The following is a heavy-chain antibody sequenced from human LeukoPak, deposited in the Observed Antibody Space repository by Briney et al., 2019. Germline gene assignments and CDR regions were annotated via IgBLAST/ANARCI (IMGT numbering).Heavy chain of an antibody. CDR2: INHSGST. V-gene: IGHV4-34*01. J-gene: IGHJ5*02. D-gene: IGHD6-6*01. CDR1: GGSFSGYY. Sequence: SETLSLTCAVYGGSFSGYYWSWIRQPPGKGLEWIGEINHSGSTNYNPSLKSRVTISVDTSKNQFSLKLSSVTAADTAVYYCARGKIAPRQAKNNWFDPWGQGTLVTVSS. CDR3: ARGKIAPRQAKNNWFDP.